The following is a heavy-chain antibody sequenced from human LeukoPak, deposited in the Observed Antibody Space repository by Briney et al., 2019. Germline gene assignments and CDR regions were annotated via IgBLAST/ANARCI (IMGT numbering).Heavy chain of an antibody. Sequence: TSETLSLTCAVSGASITSSNYYWGWVRQSPGKGLEWIGNIYSNGNTYYNASLKSRVTMYIDTSKNQFFLKLSSVTAADTAVYYCARRLRWRLGDWFDPWGQGTLVTVSS. CDR1: GASITSSNYY. V-gene: IGHV4-39*01. J-gene: IGHJ5*02. D-gene: IGHD4-23*01. CDR3: ARRLRWRLGDWFDP. CDR2: IYSNGNT.